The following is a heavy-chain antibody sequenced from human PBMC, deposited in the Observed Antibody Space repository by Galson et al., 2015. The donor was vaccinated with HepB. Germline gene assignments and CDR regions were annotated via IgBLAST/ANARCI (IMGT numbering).Heavy chain of an antibody. CDR2: ISSSSSYI. CDR1: GFTFSSYS. D-gene: IGHD2-2*01. CDR3: ARDLENRYCSSTSCPPTEYYYYGMDV. J-gene: IGHJ6*02. V-gene: IGHV3-21*01. Sequence: SLRLSCAASGFTFSSYSMNWVRQAPGKGLEWVSSISSSSSYIYYADSVKGRFTISRDNAKNSLYLQMNSLRAEDTAVYYCARDLENRYCSSTSCPPTEYYYYGMDVWGQGTTVTVSS.